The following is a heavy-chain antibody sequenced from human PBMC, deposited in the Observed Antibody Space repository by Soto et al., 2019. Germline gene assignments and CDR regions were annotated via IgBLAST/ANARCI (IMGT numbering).Heavy chain of an antibody. J-gene: IGHJ4*02. V-gene: IGHV3-23*01. CDR3: AKGLYSSSWYSDY. Sequence: SLRLSCAASGFTFSSYAMSWVRQAPGKGLEWVSAISGSGGSTYYADSVKGRFTISRDNSKNTLYLQMNSLRAEDTAVYYCAKGLYSSSWYSDYWGQGTLVTVSS. CDR2: ISGSGGST. CDR1: GFTFSSYA. D-gene: IGHD6-13*01.